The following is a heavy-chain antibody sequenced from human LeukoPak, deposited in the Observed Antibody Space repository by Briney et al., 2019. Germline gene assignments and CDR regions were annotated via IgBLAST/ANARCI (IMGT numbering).Heavy chain of an antibody. J-gene: IGHJ3*02. D-gene: IGHD3-3*01. CDR2: ISAYNGNT. V-gene: IGHV1-18*01. Sequence: VASVKVSCKASGYTFTSYGISWVRQAPGQGLEWMGWISAYNGNTNYAQKLQGRVTMTTDTSTSTAYMELRSLRSDDTAVYYCARDLPRTLTNQFWSGRPLPYFYAFDIWGQGTMVTVSS. CDR1: GYTFTSYG. CDR3: ARDLPRTLTNQFWSGRPLPYFYAFDI.